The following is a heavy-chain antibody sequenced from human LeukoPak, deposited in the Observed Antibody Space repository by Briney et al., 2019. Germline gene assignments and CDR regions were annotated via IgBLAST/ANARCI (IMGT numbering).Heavy chain of an antibody. D-gene: IGHD3-10*01. CDR2: ISYDGSNK. CDR3: AKIGFGDPNDAFDI. J-gene: IGHJ3*02. CDR1: GFTFSSYG. V-gene: IGHV3-30*18. Sequence: PGGSLRLSCAASGFTFSSYGMHWVRQAPGKGLEWVAVISYDGSNKYYADSVKGRFTISRDNSKNTLYLQMNSLRAEDTAVYYCAKIGFGDPNDAFDIWGQGTMVTVSS.